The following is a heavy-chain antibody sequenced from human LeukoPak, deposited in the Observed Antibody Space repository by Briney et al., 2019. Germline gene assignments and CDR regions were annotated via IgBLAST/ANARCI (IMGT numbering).Heavy chain of an antibody. J-gene: IGHJ4*02. CDR2: ISAYNGNT. CDR3: ARGYYYYDILTGHDY. D-gene: IGHD3-9*01. CDR1: SYTFTSYG. V-gene: IGHV1-18*01. Sequence: ASVKVSCKASSYTFTSYGISWVRQAPGQGLEWMGWISAYNGNTNYAQKLQGRVTMTTDTSTSTAYMELRSLRSDDTAVYYCARGYYYYDILTGHDYWGQGTLVTVSS.